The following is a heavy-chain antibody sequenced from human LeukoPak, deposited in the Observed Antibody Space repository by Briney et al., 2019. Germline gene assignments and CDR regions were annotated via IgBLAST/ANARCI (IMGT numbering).Heavy chain of an antibody. J-gene: IGHJ6*02. D-gene: IGHD5-24*01. CDR2: IYYSGST. Sequence: PSETLSLTCTVSGGSISSSSSYWGWIRQPPGKGLEWIGSIYYSGSTYYNPSLKSRVTISVDTSKNQFSLKLSSVTAADTAVYYCARHRALSKYGMDVWGQGTTVTVSS. CDR3: ARHRALSKYGMDV. CDR1: GGSISSSSSY. V-gene: IGHV4-39*01.